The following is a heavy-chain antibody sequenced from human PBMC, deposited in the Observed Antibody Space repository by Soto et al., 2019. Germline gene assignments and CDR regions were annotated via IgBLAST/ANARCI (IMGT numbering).Heavy chain of an antibody. Sequence: TSETLSLTCTVSGGSISSSSYYWGWIRQPPGKGLEWIGSIYYSGSTYYNPSLKSRVTISVDTSKNQFSLKLSSVTAADTAVYYCARRGTGLVLIGGLPFGLDYYYYMDVWGKGTTVTVSS. V-gene: IGHV4-39*01. J-gene: IGHJ6*03. CDR1: GGSISSSSYY. D-gene: IGHD2-8*01. CDR2: IYYSGST. CDR3: ARRGTGLVLIGGLPFGLDYYYYMDV.